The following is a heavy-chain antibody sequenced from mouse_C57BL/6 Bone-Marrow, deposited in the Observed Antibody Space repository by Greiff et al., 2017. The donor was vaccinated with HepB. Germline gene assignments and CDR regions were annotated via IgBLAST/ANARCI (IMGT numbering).Heavy chain of an antibody. D-gene: IGHD1-1*01. CDR1: GFTFSSYG. J-gene: IGHJ1*03. CDR3: ARHPYYYGSSYDWYFDV. CDR2: ISSGGSYT. Sequence: EVMLVESGGDLVKPGGSLKLSCAASGFTFSSYGMSWVRQTPDKRLEWVATISSGGSYTYYPDSVKGRFTISRDNAKNTLYLQLSSLKSEDTAMYYCARHPYYYGSSYDWYFDVWGTGTTVTVSS. V-gene: IGHV5-6*01.